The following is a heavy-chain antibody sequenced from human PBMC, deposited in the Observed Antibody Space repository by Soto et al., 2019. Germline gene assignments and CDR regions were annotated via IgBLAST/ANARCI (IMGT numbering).Heavy chain of an antibody. Sequence: QVHLVQSGTEVKKPGSSVKVSCKASVGTFSSSGFSWVRQAPGQGLEWMGMIVPSLDTTNYAQKFQARVTITADEVTSTAYMALRSLRSEDTAVYYCARWPQPRYTADPYAVDVWGQGTRVIVSS. CDR2: IVPSLDTT. CDR1: VGTFSSSG. CDR3: ARWPQPRYTADPYAVDV. V-gene: IGHV1-69*11. D-gene: IGHD3-16*02. J-gene: IGHJ6*02.